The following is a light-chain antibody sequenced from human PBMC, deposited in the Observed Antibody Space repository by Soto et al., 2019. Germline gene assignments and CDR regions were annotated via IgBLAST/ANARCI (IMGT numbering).Light chain of an antibody. V-gene: IGKV1-39*01. CDR1: QTISNY. CDR3: QQSYSPPPIT. Sequence: DIQMTQSPSSLSASVGDRVTITCRASQTISNYLNWYQKKPGKAPKLLIYAASTLQRGVPSRFSGGGSGTDFTLTIGSLQPEDSATYYCQQSYSPPPITFGQGTRLEIK. CDR2: AAS. J-gene: IGKJ5*01.